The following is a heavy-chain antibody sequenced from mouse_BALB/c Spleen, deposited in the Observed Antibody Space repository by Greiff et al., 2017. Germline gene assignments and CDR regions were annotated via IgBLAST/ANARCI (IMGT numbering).Heavy chain of an antibody. D-gene: IGHD1-1*02. CDR1: GFSLTSYD. CDR3: VRANYFAY. J-gene: IGHJ3*01. CDR2: IWTGGGT. V-gene: IGHV2-9-2*01. Sequence: VKLVESGPGLVAPSQSLSITCTVSGFSLTSYDISWIRQPPGKGLEWLGVIWTGGGTNYNSAFMSRLSISKDNSKSQVFLKMNSLQTDDTAIYYCVRANYFAYWGQGTLVTVSA.